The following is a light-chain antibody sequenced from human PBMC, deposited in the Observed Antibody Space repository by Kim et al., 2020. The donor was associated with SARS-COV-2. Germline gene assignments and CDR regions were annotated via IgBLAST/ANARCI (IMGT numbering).Light chain of an antibody. J-gene: IGKJ2*01. CDR3: QQYNHWPYT. Sequence: SVSQGERATLSCRASQKISSYVAWYQQRPGQDPRLLMYGASTRATGIPARFSGRESGTDFTLTITSLQSEDFGVYYCQQYNHWPYTFGPGTKLEI. V-gene: IGKV3-15*01. CDR2: GAS. CDR1: QKISSY.